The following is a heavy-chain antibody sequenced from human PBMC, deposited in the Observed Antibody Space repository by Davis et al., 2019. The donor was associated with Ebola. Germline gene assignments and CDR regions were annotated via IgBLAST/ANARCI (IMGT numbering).Heavy chain of an antibody. J-gene: IGHJ4*02. CDR3: ARPRIGGYSSSLFDY. CDR1: GYTFPSYY. D-gene: IGHD6-6*01. V-gene: IGHV1-46*01. CDR2: INPSGGST. Sequence: AASVQVSCKASGYTFPSYYMPWVRPAPGQGLEWMGIINPSGGSTSYAQKFQGRVTMTRDTSTSTVYMELSSLRSEDTAVYYCARPRIGGYSSSLFDYWGQGTMVTVSS.